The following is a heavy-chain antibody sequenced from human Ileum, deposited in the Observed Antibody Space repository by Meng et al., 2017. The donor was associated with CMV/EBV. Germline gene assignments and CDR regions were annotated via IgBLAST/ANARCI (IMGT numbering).Heavy chain of an antibody. Sequence: GESLKISCAASGFTFSGHWMHWVRQAPGKGLEWVSRINTDGSNTNSADSVKGRFTISRDNAKNTLYLQMNSLRVEDTAVYYCARGMIAAYNYAMDVWGQGTTVTVSS. CDR2: INTDGSNT. D-gene: IGHD2-21*01. CDR1: GFTFSGHW. V-gene: IGHV3-74*01. J-gene: IGHJ6*02. CDR3: ARGMIAAYNYAMDV.